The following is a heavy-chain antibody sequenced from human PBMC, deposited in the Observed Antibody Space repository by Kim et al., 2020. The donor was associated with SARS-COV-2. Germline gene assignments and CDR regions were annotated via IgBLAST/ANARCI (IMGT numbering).Heavy chain of an antibody. CDR2: IYYSGST. D-gene: IGHD2-2*01. J-gene: IGHJ6*02. V-gene: IGHV4-59*13. CDR3: ARVSPYCSSTSCYFGYYYYGMDV. CDR1: GGSISSYY. Sequence: SETLSLTCTVSGGSISSYYWSWIRQPPGKGLEWIGDIYYSGSTNYNPSLKSRVTISVDTSKNQFSLKLSSVTAADTAVYYCARVSPYCSSTSCYFGYYYYGMDVWGQGTTVTVSS.